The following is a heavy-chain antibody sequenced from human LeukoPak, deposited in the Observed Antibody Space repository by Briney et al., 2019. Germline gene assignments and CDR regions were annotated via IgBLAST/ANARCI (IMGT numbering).Heavy chain of an antibody. D-gene: IGHD2-8*01. CDR3: ARAAYAISYYYYYYYMDV. J-gene: IGHJ6*03. V-gene: IGHV3-48*01. CDR1: GFTLSSYS. CDR2: ISSSSSTI. Sequence: GGSLRLSCAASGFTLSSYSMNWVRQAPGKGLEWVSYISSSSSTIYYAGSVKGRFTISRDNAKNSLYLQMNSLRAEDTAVYYCARAAYAISYYYYYYYMDVWGKGTTVTVSS.